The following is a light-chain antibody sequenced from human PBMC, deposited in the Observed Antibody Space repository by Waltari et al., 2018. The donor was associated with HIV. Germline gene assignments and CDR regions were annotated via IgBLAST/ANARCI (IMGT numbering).Light chain of an antibody. CDR3: QQYGSSPQT. CDR2: GAS. J-gene: IGKJ1*01. Sequence: EIVLTQSPGTLSLSPGERATLSCRASQSVSSSYLAWYQQKPGQAPRLLIYGASSRATGIPGRFSGSWSGTDFTLTISRLEPEDFAVYYCQQYGSSPQTFGQGTKVEIK. CDR1: QSVSSSY. V-gene: IGKV3-20*01.